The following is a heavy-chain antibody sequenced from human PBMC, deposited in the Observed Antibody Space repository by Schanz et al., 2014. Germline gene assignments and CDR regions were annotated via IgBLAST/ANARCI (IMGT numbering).Heavy chain of an antibody. CDR3: AASSGWHPSSDY. J-gene: IGHJ4*02. CDR2: ISDSGTYT. D-gene: IGHD6-19*01. CDR1: GFVFGDYY. V-gene: IGHV3-11*05. Sequence: QAQAVQSGGGLVKPGGSLRLSCAASGFVFGDYYMTWIRQAPGKGLEWLSYISDSGTYTNYADSVKGRFTISRDNAKSTLYLQMNSLRVEDTAVYYCAASSGWHPSSDYWGQGTLVTVSS.